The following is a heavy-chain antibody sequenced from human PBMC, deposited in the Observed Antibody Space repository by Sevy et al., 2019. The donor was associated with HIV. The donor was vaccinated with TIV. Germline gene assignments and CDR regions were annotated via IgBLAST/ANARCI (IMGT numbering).Heavy chain of an antibody. J-gene: IGHJ3*02. D-gene: IGHD3-9*01. CDR3: SSFGRLIIINDDTFEI. CDR2: IYHDGST. V-gene: IGHV4-38-2*02. CDR1: GYSISSAYS. Sequence: SETLSLTCTVSGYSISSAYSWGWIRQPPGKGLEWIANIYHDGSTYYNPSLNSRVIISIDTSNNQFSLKLSSVTAADTAVYYCSSFGRLIIINDDTFEIWGQGTMVTVSS.